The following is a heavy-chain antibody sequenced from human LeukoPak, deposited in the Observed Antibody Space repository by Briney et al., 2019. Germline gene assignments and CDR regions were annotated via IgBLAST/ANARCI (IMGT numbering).Heavy chain of an antibody. CDR3: ARAYGNSGYFQLPIDY. J-gene: IGHJ4*01. CDR1: GYTFTDYY. Sequence: ASVKVSCKASGYTFTDYYIQWVRHVPGQEPEWMGWVNPKSGGTNYAQKFQGRVTMTRDTSISTAYMELSRLRSDDTAVYYCARAYGNSGYFQLPIDYWGQGTLVTVSS. D-gene: IGHD3-22*01. CDR2: VNPKSGGT. V-gene: IGHV1-2*02.